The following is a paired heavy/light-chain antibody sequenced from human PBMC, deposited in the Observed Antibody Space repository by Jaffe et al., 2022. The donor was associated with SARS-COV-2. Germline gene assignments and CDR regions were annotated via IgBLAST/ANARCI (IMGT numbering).Heavy chain of an antibody. CDR1: GGSISSSSYY. Sequence: QLQLQESGPGLVKPSETLSLTCTVSGGSISSSSYYWGWIRQPPGKGLEWIGSIYYSGSTYYNPSLKSRVTISVDTSKNQFSLKLSSVTAADTAVYYCARHKKNDYVWGSYRTSFDYWGQGTLVTVSS. D-gene: IGHD3-16*02. V-gene: IGHV4-39*01. CDR3: ARHKKNDYVWGSYRTSFDY. CDR2: IYYSGST. J-gene: IGHJ4*02.
Light chain of an antibody. CDR1: QDISNY. J-gene: IGKJ3*01. CDR2: DAS. CDR3: QQYDNLPT. V-gene: IGKV1-33*01. Sequence: DIQMTQSPSSLSASVGDRVTITCQASQDISNYLNWYQQKPGKAPKLLIYDASNLETGVPSRFSGSGSGTDFTFTISSLQPEDIATYYCQQYDNLPTFGPGTKVDIK.